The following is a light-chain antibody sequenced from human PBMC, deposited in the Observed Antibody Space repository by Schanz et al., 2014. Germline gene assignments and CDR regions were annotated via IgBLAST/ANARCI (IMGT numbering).Light chain of an antibody. CDR2: DVT. J-gene: IGLJ2*01. Sequence: QSALTQPRSVSGSPGQSVTISCTGTSSDVGGYNYVSWYQQHPGKAPQLMIHDVTKRPSGVPDRFSGSTSGNTASLTISGLQAEDEADYYCSSYAGSNNLVFGGGTKLTVL. CDR3: SSYAGSNNLV. CDR1: SSDVGGYNY. V-gene: IGLV2-11*01.